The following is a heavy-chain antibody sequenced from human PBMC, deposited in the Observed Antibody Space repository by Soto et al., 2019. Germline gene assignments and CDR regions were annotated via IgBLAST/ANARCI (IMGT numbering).Heavy chain of an antibody. CDR2: IYYSGST. CDR1: GGSISSYY. J-gene: IGHJ5*02. Sequence: SETLSLTCTASGGSISSYYWSWIRQPPGKGLEWIGYIYYSGSTNYNPSLKSRVTISVDTSKNQFSLKLSSVTAADTAVYYCARSTYYDFWSGYYGNWFDPWGQGTLVTVSS. CDR3: ARSTYYDFWSGYYGNWFDP. V-gene: IGHV4-59*01. D-gene: IGHD3-3*01.